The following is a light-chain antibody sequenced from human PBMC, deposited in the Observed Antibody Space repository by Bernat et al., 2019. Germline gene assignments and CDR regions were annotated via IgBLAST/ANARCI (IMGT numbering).Light chain of an antibody. CDR1: QVIGPY. J-gene: IGKJ5*01. CDR2: GAS. CDR3: QQLDKFPIT. V-gene: IGKV1-9*01. Sequence: DIQLTQSPSFLSASVGDSVTITCRASQVIGPYLAWYHQKPGKTPHLLIYGASTLQSGVPSRFSGSGSGTEFTLTISSLQPEDSATYYCQQLDKFPITFGQGTRLVIK.